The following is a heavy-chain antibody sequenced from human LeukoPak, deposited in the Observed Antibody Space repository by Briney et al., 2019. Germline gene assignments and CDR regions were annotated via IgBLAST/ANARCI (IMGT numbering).Heavy chain of an antibody. D-gene: IGHD3-22*01. J-gene: IGHJ4*02. CDR1: GGSISSYY. CDR3: ARTGDYYDSSSYYEFDY. V-gene: IGHV4-59*01. CDR2: IYYSGST. Sequence: NASETLSLTCTVSGGSISSYYWSWIRQPPGKGLEWIGYIYYSGSTNYNPSLKSRVTISVDTSKNQFSLKLSSVTAADTAVYYCARTGDYYDSSSYYEFDYWGQGALVTVSS.